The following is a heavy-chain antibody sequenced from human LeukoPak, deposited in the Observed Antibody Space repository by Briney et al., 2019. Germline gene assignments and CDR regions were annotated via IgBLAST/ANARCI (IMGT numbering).Heavy chain of an antibody. J-gene: IGHJ6*03. Sequence: PSETLSLTCAVYGGSFSGYYWSWIRQPPGKGLEWIGEINHSGSTNHNPSLKSRVTISVDTSKNQFSLKLSSVTAADTAVYYCARGYCSGGSCYSRRYYYYMDVWGKGTTVTVSS. V-gene: IGHV4-34*01. CDR2: INHSGST. D-gene: IGHD2-15*01. CDR3: ARGYCSGGSCYSRRYYYYMDV. CDR1: GGSFSGYY.